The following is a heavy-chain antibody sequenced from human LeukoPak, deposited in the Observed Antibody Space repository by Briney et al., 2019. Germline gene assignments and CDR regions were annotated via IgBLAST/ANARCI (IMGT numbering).Heavy chain of an antibody. CDR3: ARIGHEDYYFDY. CDR1: ARSISSYY. V-gene: IGHV4-59*01. Sequence: SESLSLTCTVSARSISSYYWSWIRQPPGKRLGWLGYIYYSGSTNYNPSLKSRVTISVDTSKNQFSLKLYSVTAADTAVYYCARIGHEDYYFDYWGQGTLVTVSS. J-gene: IGHJ4*02. CDR2: IYYSGST.